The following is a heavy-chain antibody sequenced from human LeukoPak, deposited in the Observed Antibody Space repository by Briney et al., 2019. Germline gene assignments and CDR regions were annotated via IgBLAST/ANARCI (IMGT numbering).Heavy chain of an antibody. CDR3: ARAPGYCSGGSCYDY. J-gene: IGHJ4*02. CDR2: IYYSGTT. Sequence: SETLSLTCTVSGGSMNSYHWSWIRQPPGKGLEWIGKIYYSGTTNHNPSLKSRVTISADTSKNQFSLKVTSVTAADTAVYYCARAPGYCSGGSCYDYWGRGTLVTVSS. CDR1: GGSMNSYH. V-gene: IGHV4-59*01. D-gene: IGHD2-15*01.